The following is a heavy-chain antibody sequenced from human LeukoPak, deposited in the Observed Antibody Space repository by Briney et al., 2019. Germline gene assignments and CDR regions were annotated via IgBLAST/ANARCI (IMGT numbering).Heavy chain of an antibody. Sequence: SETLSLTCTVSGGSISSSTYYGGWIRQPPGKGLEWIGSIFYSGNTYYNPSLKSRVTISIDTSKNQFSLKLSSVTAADTAVYYCARANGYGLLDYWGQGTLVTVSS. D-gene: IGHD5-18*01. CDR2: IFYSGNT. CDR1: GGSISSSTYY. CDR3: ARANGYGLLDY. J-gene: IGHJ4*02. V-gene: IGHV4-39*07.